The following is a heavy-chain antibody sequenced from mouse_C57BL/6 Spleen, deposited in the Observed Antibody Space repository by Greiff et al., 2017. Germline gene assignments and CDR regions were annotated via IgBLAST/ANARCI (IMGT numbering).Heavy chain of an antibody. CDR3: ARVDSSGPGAMDY. D-gene: IGHD3-2*02. V-gene: IGHV1-39*01. CDR1: GYSFTDYN. Sequence: VQLQQSGPELVKPGASVKISCKASGYSFTDYNLNWVKQSNGKSLEWIGVINPNYGTTSYNQKFKGKATLTVDQSTSTAYMQHNSLTSEDSAVYYCARVDSSGPGAMDYWGQGTSVTVSS. J-gene: IGHJ4*01. CDR2: INPNYGTT.